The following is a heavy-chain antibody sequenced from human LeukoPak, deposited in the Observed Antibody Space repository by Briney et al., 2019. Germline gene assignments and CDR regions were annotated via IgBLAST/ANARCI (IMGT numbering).Heavy chain of an antibody. J-gene: IGHJ5*02. CDR2: MNPNNGNT. CDR1: GFRFTSYD. Sequence: ASVKVSCKASGFRFTSYDFNWVRQASGQGLEWMGWMNPNNGNTGYAQKLQGRVTMTRDTSTSTAYMELRDLRSEDTAVYYCVRDGEGVAISVNYWFDPWGQGTLVTVSS. D-gene: IGHD3-10*01. V-gene: IGHV1-8*01. CDR3: VRDGEGVAISVNYWFDP.